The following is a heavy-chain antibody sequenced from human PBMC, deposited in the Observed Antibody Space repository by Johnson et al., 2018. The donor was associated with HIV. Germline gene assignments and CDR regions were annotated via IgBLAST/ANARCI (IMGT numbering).Heavy chain of an antibody. CDR2: IYSGGST. CDR3: AKAGGIAAAGAFDI. CDR1: GFTVSSNY. D-gene: IGHD6-13*01. V-gene: IGHV3-66*01. J-gene: IGHJ3*02. Sequence: VQLLESGGGLVQPGGSLRLSCAASGFTVSSNYMSWVRQAPGKGLEWVSVIYSGGSTYYADSVKGRFTISRDNSKNTLYLQMNSLRAEDTAVYYCAKAGGIAAAGAFDIWGQGTMVTVSS.